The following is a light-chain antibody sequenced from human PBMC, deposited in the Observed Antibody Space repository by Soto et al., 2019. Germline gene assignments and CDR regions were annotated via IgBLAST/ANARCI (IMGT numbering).Light chain of an antibody. CDR3: QQSDSFPYN. CDR2: SAS. J-gene: IGKJ2*01. CDR1: QTISIY. Sequence: DIQMTQSPSSLSASVGDRVTITCRASQTISIYLNWYQQKLGRAPRLLIHSASALQSGVPSRFTGAGSGTDFTLTINSLQPEDFATYYCQQSDSFPYNFGQGTKV. V-gene: IGKV1-39*01.